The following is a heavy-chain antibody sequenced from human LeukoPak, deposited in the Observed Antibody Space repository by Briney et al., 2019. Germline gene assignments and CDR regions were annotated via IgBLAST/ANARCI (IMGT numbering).Heavy chain of an antibody. D-gene: IGHD3-10*01. CDR1: VYTFTSYG. CDR3: ARDEVVSFALHYDSGSYSYH. CDR2: ISAYNGNT. J-gene: IGHJ6*02. Sequence: GASVKVSCKASVYTFTSYGITWVRQAPGQGLEWMGWISAYNGNTNYAQNLQGRVTMTTDTSTSTAYMELRSLRSDDTAVYFCARDEVVSFALHYDSGSYSYHWGQGTTVTVSS. V-gene: IGHV1-18*01.